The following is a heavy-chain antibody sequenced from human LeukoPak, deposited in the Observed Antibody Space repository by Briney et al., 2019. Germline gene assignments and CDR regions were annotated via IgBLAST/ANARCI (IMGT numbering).Heavy chain of an antibody. CDR2: ISSSGSNI. CDR1: GFTFSTYD. J-gene: IGHJ4*02. CDR3: ARAYAPMDY. V-gene: IGHV3-48*03. D-gene: IGHD2-8*01. Sequence: GGSLSLSYAASGFTFSTYDMNCVRQAPAKGLECVSYISSSGSNIYYADSLKGRFTISRDNAKSSLYLPMNSLRAGDTAVYYCARAYAPMDYWGQGTLVTVSS.